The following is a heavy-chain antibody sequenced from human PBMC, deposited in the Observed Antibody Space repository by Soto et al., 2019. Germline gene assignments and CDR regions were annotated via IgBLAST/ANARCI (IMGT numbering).Heavy chain of an antibody. CDR2: ISYDGSNK. Sequence: QVQLVESGGGVVQPGRSLRLSCAASGFTFSSYAMHWVRQAPGKGLEWVAVISYDGSNKYYADSVKGRFTISRDNSKNPLYLKMNSLRAEDTAVYYGARDHSWDYGGQGTLVPVSS. CDR1: GFTFSSYA. V-gene: IGHV3-30-3*01. CDR3: ARDHSWDY. J-gene: IGHJ4*02.